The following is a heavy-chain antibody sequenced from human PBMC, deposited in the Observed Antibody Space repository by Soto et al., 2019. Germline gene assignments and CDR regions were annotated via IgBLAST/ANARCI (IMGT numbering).Heavy chain of an antibody. V-gene: IGHV3-23*01. J-gene: IGHJ6*01. D-gene: IGHD2-2*01. CDR2: TRQNGEHT. Sequence: EVQVLESGGGLVQPGGPLRLSCAGSQFTFSNFAMTWVRQAPGKGLEWVSTTRQNGEHTYYADSVKGRFTDSRDNSKNALFLEMTSLRAEDTAVYYCAKDSKSVAVSAARVYGMDVWGQGRTVTVSS. CDR1: QFTFSNFA. CDR3: AKDSKSVAVSAARVYGMDV.